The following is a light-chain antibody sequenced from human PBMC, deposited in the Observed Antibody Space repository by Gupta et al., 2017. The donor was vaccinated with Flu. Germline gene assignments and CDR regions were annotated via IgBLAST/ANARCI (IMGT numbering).Light chain of an antibody. V-gene: IGKV1-39*01. J-gene: IGKJ3*01. CDR3: QKSDNYPLT. Sequence: DIQMTQSPSSLSASVGDRVTITCRATQSIDTYLNWYQQKPGGAPKLLIYAASTLQSGVPSRCSGSGSGSDFALTIRSLQPEDFATCYCQKSDNYPLTFGPGTKVDLK. CDR2: AAS. CDR1: QSIDTY.